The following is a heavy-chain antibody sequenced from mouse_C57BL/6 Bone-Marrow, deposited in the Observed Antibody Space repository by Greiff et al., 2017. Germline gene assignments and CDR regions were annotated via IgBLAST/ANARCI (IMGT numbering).Heavy chain of an antibody. D-gene: IGHD1-1*02. Sequence: QVQLQQPGAELVRPGSSVKLSCKASGYTFTSYWMHWVKQRPIQGLEWIGNIDPSDSETHYNQKFKDKATLTVDKASSTAYMQLSSLTSEYSAVYYCARLIRGGYCFDYWGQGTTLTVSS. CDR2: IDPSDSET. J-gene: IGHJ2*01. CDR1: GYTFTSYW. V-gene: IGHV1-52*01. CDR3: ARLIRGGYCFDY.